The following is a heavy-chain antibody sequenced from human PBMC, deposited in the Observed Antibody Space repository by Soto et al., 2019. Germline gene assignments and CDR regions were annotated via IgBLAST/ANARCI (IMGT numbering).Heavy chain of an antibody. D-gene: IGHD2-15*01. CDR2: VTADGGT. CDR3: APHVSCSGGSCQYDAFAI. Sequence: EVQVLESGGGLVQPGGSLRLSCEGSGFTVSSHAMTWIRQAPGKGPEWASTVTADGGTYYADSVKGRFAMSRDTSENTLYLQMNSLGAEDTAAYYCAPHVSCSGGSCQYDAFAIRGQGTMVTVSS. CDR1: GFTVSSHA. J-gene: IGHJ3*02. V-gene: IGHV3-23*01.